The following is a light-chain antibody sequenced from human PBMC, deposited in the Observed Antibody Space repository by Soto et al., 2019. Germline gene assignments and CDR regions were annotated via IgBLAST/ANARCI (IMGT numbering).Light chain of an antibody. V-gene: IGKV1-12*01. Sequence: DIQMTQSPSSVSAAVGDRVTITCRAIQGINKWLAWYQQKPGKAPQLLISAASTLRSGVPSRFSGSGSGTDFILTISNLQPEDFATYFCQQANSFPLTFGGGTKVDIK. CDR2: AAS. CDR3: QQANSFPLT. J-gene: IGKJ4*01. CDR1: QGINKW.